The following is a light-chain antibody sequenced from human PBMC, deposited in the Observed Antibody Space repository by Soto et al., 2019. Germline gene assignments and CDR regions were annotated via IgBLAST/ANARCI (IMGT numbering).Light chain of an antibody. V-gene: IGKV3-11*01. CDR2: DAS. CDR1: QSVGSA. Sequence: EIVLTQSPATLSLSPGERATLSCRASQSVGSALAWYQQKPAQAPRLLIYDASTSATGIPARFSGSGSGTDFTLTISSLEPEDFAVYYCQQRTNWPLTFGGGTKVEIK. J-gene: IGKJ4*01. CDR3: QQRTNWPLT.